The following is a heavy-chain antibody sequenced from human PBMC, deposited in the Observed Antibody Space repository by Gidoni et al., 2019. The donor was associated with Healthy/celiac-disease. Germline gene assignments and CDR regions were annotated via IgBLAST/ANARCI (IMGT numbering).Heavy chain of an antibody. J-gene: IGHJ4*02. CDR2: INWNSGSL. CDR1: GFTFDDYA. Sequence: EVQLVESGGDLVQPGRSLRLYCAASGFTFDDYAMHWVRQAPGKGLEWVSGINWNSGSLGYADSVKGRFTISRDNAMNSLYLQMNSLRAEDTALYYCAKGSDYVWGSYRTPSFDYWGQGTLVTVSS. V-gene: IGHV3-9*01. CDR3: AKGSDYVWGSYRTPSFDY. D-gene: IGHD3-16*02.